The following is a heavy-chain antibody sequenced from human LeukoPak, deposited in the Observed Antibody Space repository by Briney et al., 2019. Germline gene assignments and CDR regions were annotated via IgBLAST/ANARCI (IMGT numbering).Heavy chain of an antibody. CDR2: ISAYSGNT. CDR1: GYTFTTYG. Sequence: ASVKVSCKASGYTFTTYGISWVRQAPGQGLEWMGWISAYSGNTNYAQKLQGRVTMTTDTSTSTAYMELRSLRSDDTAVYYCARAASGSYFGRPFDYWGQGTLVTVSS. CDR3: ARAASGSYFGRPFDY. V-gene: IGHV1-18*01. D-gene: IGHD1-26*01. J-gene: IGHJ4*02.